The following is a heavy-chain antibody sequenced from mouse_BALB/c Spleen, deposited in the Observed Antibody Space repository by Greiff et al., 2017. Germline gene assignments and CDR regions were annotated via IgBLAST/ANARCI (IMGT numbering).Heavy chain of an antibody. D-gene: IGHD1-1*01. Sequence: VQLQQSGAELVKPGASVKLSCTASGFNIKDTYMHWVKQRPEQGLEWIGRIDPANGNTKYDPKFQGKATITADTSSNTAYLQLSSLTSEDTAVYYCARYGYYYGSSGFDDWGQGTTRTVSS. CDR3: ARYGYYYGSSGFDD. CDR2: IDPANGNT. CDR1: GFNIKDTY. J-gene: IGHJ2*01. V-gene: IGHV14-3*02.